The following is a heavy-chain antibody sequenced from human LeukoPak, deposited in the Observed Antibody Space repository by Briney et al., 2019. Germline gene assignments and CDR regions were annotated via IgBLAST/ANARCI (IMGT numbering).Heavy chain of an antibody. D-gene: IGHD3-9*01. CDR1: GGTFSSYA. V-gene: IGHV1-69*01. J-gene: IGHJ4*02. Sequence: SVKVSCKASGGTFSSYAISWVRQAPGQGLEWMGGIIPIFGTANYAQKFQGRVTITADESTSSAYMELSSLSSEDTAVYYCARSKDLRLDDIYYWGQGTLVTVSS. CDR2: IIPIFGTA. CDR3: ARSKDLRLDDIYY.